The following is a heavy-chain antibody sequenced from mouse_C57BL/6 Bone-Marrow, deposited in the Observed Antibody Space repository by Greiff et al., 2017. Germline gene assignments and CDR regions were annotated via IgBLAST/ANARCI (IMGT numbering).Heavy chain of an antibody. CDR2: IDPETGGT. D-gene: IGHD2-1*01. CDR1: GYTFTDYE. CDR3: TRDGFLYYGSYGDMGY. J-gene: IGHJ4*01. V-gene: IGHV1-15*01. Sequence: VQLVESGAELVRPGASVTLSCKASGYTFTDYEMHWGKQTPVHGLEWIGAIDPETGGTAYNQKFKGKATLTADKSCSTAYMELRSLTSVDSAVSYCTRDGFLYYGSYGDMGYTGTGASVTVAT.